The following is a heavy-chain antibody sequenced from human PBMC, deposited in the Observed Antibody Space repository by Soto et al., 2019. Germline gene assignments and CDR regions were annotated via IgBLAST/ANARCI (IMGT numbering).Heavy chain of an antibody. V-gene: IGHV3-48*01. D-gene: IGHD2-15*01. J-gene: IGHJ3*02. CDR1: GFTFSSYS. CDR2: ISSSSSTI. CDR3: ARDRELKLDIVVVVAATEPDAFDI. Sequence: GGSLRLSCAASGFTFSSYSMNWVRQAPGKGLEWVSYISSSSSTIYYADSVKGRFTISRDNAKNSLYLQMNSLRAEDTAVYYCARDRELKLDIVVVVAATEPDAFDIWGQGTMVTVSS.